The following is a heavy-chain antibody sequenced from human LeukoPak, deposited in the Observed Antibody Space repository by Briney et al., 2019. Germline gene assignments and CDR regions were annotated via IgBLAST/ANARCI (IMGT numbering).Heavy chain of an antibody. Sequence: GGSLRLSCAASGFTASGSYISWLRQAPGKGLEWVSVVYSGISTYYADSVKGRFTISGDSSKNTLYLQMDSLRADDTAVYYCARLRETTVTRDDSYYYMDVWGKGTTVTVSS. J-gene: IGHJ6*03. CDR3: ARLRETTVTRDDSYYYMDV. V-gene: IGHV3-53*01. D-gene: IGHD4-17*01. CDR2: VYSGIST. CDR1: GFTASGSY.